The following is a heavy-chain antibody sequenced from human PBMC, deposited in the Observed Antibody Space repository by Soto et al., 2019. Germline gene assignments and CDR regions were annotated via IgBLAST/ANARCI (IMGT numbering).Heavy chain of an antibody. CDR3: AKGDAVAGRFDY. CDR2: ISYDGSNK. V-gene: IGHV3-30-3*01. CDR1: GFTFSSYA. J-gene: IGHJ4*02. D-gene: IGHD6-19*01. Sequence: QVQLVESGGGVVQPGRSLRLSCAASGFTFSSYAMHWVRQAPGKGLEWVAVISYDGSNKYYADSVKGRFTISRDNSKNTLYLQMNSLRAEDTAVYYCAKGDAVAGRFDYWGQGTLVTVSS.